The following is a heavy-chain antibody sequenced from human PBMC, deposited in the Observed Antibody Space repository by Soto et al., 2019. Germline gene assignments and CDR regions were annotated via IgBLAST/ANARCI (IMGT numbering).Heavy chain of an antibody. CDR2: ISGSSSDI. V-gene: IGHV3-23*01. J-gene: IGHJ1*01. Sequence: HPGGSLRLSCAASGFSFSSYAMSWVRQAPGRGLEWVSVISGSSSDIFYADSVKGRFTISRDKSKNTLYLQMNSLRAEDTAIYYCAKLESTWHQYFTHCGQGTLVTVSS. CDR1: GFSFSSYA. CDR3: AKLESTWHQYFTH.